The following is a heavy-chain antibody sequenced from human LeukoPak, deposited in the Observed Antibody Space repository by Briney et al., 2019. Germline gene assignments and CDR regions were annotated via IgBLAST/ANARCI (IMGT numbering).Heavy chain of an antibody. CDR2: IYYSGST. V-gene: IGHV4-30-4*01. CDR3: ARAPTYYDSSAPDY. CDR1: GGSISSGDYY. Sequence: SETLSLTCTVSGGSISSGDYYWSWIRQPPGKGLEWIGYIYYSGSTYYNPSLKSRVTISVDTSKNQFSLKLSSVTAADTAVYYCARAPTYYDSSAPDYWGQGTLVTVSS. D-gene: IGHD3-22*01. J-gene: IGHJ4*02.